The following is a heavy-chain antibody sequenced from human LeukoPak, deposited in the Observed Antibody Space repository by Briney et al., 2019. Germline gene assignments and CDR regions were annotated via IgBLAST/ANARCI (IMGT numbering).Heavy chain of an antibody. CDR1: GGSISSYY. J-gene: IGHJ3*02. CDR3: ARDLARITIFGVVPTSAFDI. CDR2: IYTSGST. V-gene: IGHV4-4*07. D-gene: IGHD3-3*01. Sequence: SETLSLTCTVSGGSISSYYWSWIRQPAGEGLEWIGRIYTSGSTNYNPSLKSRVTMSVDTSKNQFSLKLSSVTAADTAVYYCARDLARITIFGVVPTSAFDIWGQGTMVTVSS.